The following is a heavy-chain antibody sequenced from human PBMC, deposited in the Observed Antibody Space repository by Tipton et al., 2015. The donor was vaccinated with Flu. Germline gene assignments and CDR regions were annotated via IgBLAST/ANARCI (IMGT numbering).Heavy chain of an antibody. CDR2: IYSGGRI. CDR3: ARVASAGANYDGMDV. CDR1: GFSVGSNF. V-gene: IGHV3-53*01. Sequence: SLRLSCAPSGFSVGSNFMSWVRQAPGKGLEWVSVIYSGGRIHYSDSAQGRFTISRDNSKNMLYLQMNSLRVEDTAVYYCARVASAGANYDGMDVWGQGTTVTVSS. J-gene: IGHJ6*02. D-gene: IGHD6-25*01.